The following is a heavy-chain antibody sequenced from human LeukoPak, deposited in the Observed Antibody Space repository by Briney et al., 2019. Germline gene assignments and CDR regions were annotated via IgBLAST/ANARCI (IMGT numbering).Heavy chain of an antibody. CDR1: GFTFSNAW. D-gene: IGHD1-26*01. V-gene: IGHV3-15*05. Sequence: GGSLRLSCAASGFTFSNAWMSWVRQAPGKGLEWVGRIKSKTDGGTTDYAAPVKGRFTISRDDSKNTLYLQMNSLRTEDAAFYYCAKDENRGGATPLDYWGQGTLVTVSS. CDR3: AKDENRGGATPLDY. J-gene: IGHJ4*02. CDR2: IKSKTDGGTT.